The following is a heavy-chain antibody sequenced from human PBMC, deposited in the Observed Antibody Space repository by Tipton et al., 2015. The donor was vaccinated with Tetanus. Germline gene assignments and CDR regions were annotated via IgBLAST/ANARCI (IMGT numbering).Heavy chain of an antibody. CDR3: AKETNPGSDYGWGGLDY. D-gene: IGHD1-26*01. CDR2: ISWNSGSK. V-gene: IGHV3-9*01. Sequence: SLRLSCVASGFTFDDYAMHWVRQAPGKGLEWVSGISWNSGSKGYADSVKGRVTISRDNAKNSLYLQMNSLRAEDTALYYCAKETNPGSDYGWGGLDYWGQGTLGTVSS. J-gene: IGHJ4*02. CDR1: GFTFDDYA.